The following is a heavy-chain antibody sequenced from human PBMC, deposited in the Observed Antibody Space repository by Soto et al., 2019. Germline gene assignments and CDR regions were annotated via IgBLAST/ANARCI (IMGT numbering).Heavy chain of an antibody. V-gene: IGHV1-69*05. CDR2: IIPIFATA. D-gene: IGHD6-6*01. J-gene: IGHJ6*02. CDR3: AVDRSGSSSGRRHYYYYYGMDV. Sequence: ASVKVSCKASGGTFSSYAINWVRQAPGQGLEWMGGIIPIFATADYAQKFQERVTITRDMSTSTAYMELSSLRSEDTAVYYCAVDRSGSSSGRRHYYYYYGMDVWGQGTTVTVSS. CDR1: GGTFSSYA.